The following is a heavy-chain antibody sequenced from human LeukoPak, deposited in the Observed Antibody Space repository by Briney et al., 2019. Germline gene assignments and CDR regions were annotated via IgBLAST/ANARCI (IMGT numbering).Heavy chain of an antibody. J-gene: IGHJ4*02. CDR2: ISWDGGST. CDR3: AKYMSNYGSYYGH. Sequence: GGSLRLSCAASGFTFDDYAMHWVRQAPGKGLEWVSLISWDGGSTYYADSVKGRFTISRDNSKNSLYLQMNSLRAEDTALYYCAKYMSNYGSYYGHWGQGTLVTVSS. V-gene: IGHV3-43D*03. CDR1: GFTFDDYA. D-gene: IGHD1-26*01.